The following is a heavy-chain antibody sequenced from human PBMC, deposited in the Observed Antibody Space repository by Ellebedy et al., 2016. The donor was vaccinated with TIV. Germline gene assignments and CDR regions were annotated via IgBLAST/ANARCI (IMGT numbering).Heavy chain of an antibody. D-gene: IGHD1-26*01. CDR2: IDWDDDK. V-gene: IGHV2-70*01. CDR3: ARIPSGGGYQRGYFDY. J-gene: IGHJ4*02. CDR1: GFSLSTSGMC. Sequence: SGPTLVKPTQTLTLTCTFSGFSLSTSGMCVSWIRQPPGKALEWLALIDWDDDKYYSTSLKTRLTISKDTSKNQVVLTMTNMDPVDTATYYCARIPSGGGYQRGYFDYWGQGTLVTVSS.